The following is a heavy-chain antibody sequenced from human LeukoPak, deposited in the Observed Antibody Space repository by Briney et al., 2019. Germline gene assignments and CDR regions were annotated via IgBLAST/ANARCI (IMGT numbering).Heavy chain of an antibody. V-gene: IGHV3-7*05. Sequence: PGGSLRLSCAASGFTFSSYWMSWVRQAPGKGLEWVANIKQDGSEKYYVDSVKGRFTISRDNAKNSLYLQMNSLRAEDTAVYYCARALLIAVAGTPYYYGMDVWGQGTTVTVSS. CDR2: IKQDGSEK. J-gene: IGHJ6*02. CDR1: GFTFSSYW. D-gene: IGHD6-19*01. CDR3: ARALLIAVAGTPYYYGMDV.